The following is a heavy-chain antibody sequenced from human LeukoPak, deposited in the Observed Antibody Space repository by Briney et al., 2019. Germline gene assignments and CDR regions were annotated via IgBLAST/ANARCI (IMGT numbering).Heavy chain of an antibody. D-gene: IGHD6-19*01. J-gene: IGHJ4*02. CDR2: ISGSGGSI. CDR1: GFTFSSYA. CDR3: ARDQQWLVY. Sequence: GGSLRLSCAASGFTFSSYAMSWVRQAPGKGLEWVSAISGSGGSIYYADSVKGRFTISRDNAKNSVYLQMNSLRAEDTAVYYCARDQQWLVYWGQGTLVTVSS. V-gene: IGHV3-23*01.